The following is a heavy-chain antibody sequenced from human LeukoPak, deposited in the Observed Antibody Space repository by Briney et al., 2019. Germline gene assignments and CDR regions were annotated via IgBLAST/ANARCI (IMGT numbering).Heavy chain of an antibody. Sequence: ASVKVSCKASGYTFTSYYMHWVRQAPGQGLEWMGIINPSGGSTSYAQKFQGRVTMTRDTSTSTVYMELSSLRSEDTAVYYCARELANHLWFGEFRTFDYWGQGTLVTVSS. V-gene: IGHV1-46*01. CDR3: ARELANHLWFGEFRTFDY. CDR2: INPSGGST. J-gene: IGHJ4*02. D-gene: IGHD3-10*01. CDR1: GYTFTSYY.